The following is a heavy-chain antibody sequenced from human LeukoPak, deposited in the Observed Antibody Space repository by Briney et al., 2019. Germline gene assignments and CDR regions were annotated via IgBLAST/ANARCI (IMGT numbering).Heavy chain of an antibody. D-gene: IGHD1-26*01. CDR3: AKWPEGATPKFHY. CDR1: GFTFSSYA. J-gene: IGHJ4*02. V-gene: IGHV3-23*01. CDR2: ISGSGGVT. Sequence: GGSLRLSCAASGFTFSSYAMSWVRQAAGKGLEWVSTISGSGGVTYYPDSVRGRFTISRDNSKNTLHLQMDSLRAEDTAIYYCAKWPEGATPKFHYWGQGTLVTVSS.